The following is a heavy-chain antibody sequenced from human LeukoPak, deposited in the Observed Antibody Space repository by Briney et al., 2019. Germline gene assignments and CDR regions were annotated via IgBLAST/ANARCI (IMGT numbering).Heavy chain of an antibody. J-gene: IGHJ4*02. CDR3: ARGKLPSSYDY. CDR2: IYYSGST. Sequence: PSETLSLTCTVSGGSISSYYWSWIRQPPGKGLEWIGYIYYSGSTNYNPSLKSRVTISVDTSKNQFSLKLSSVTAADTAVYYCARGKLPSSYDYWGQGTLVTVSS. V-gene: IGHV4-59*01. D-gene: IGHD1-7*01. CDR1: GGSISSYY.